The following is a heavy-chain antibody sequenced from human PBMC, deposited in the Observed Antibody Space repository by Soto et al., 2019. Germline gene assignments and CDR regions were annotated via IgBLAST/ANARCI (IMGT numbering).Heavy chain of an antibody. J-gene: IGHJ6*02. V-gene: IGHV1-2*02. CDR1: GYTFTGYY. CDR2: INPETGAT. CDR3: ARERYQVISDGMDV. D-gene: IGHD2-2*01. Sequence: QVQLVQSGADVKTPGASVRVSCKASGYTFTGYYVHWVREAPGQGLEWMGWINPETGATSYAQKFQCRVTLSRDTSINTAYLELSSMRFDDAAVYFCARERYQVISDGMDVWGQGTTVTVSS.